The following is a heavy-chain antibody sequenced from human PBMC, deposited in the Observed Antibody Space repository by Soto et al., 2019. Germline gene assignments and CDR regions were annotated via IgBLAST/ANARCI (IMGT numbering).Heavy chain of an antibody. Sequence: QVQLEQSGAEVKKPGSSVKVSCKASGGTFSNSALSWVRQAPGQGLEWMGGIMPIFRTPDYAQKFQGRVTITADESTSTVYMELSGLTSDDTAVYYCARDKARLQLGGNYYYTLDVWGQGTTVTVSS. V-gene: IGHV1-69*12. J-gene: IGHJ6*02. D-gene: IGHD3-10*01. CDR2: IMPIFRTP. CDR3: ARDKARLQLGGNYYYTLDV. CDR1: GGTFSNSA.